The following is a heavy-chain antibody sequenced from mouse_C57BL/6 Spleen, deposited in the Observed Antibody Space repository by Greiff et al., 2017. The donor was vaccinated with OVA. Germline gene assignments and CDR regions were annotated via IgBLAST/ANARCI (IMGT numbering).Heavy chain of an antibody. CDR1: GYTFTSYG. D-gene: IGHD1-1*01. CDR3: ASPDYYGSSGGNYFDY. J-gene: IGHJ2*01. CDR2: IYPSSGNT. V-gene: IGHV1-81*01. Sequence: QVQLQQSGAELARPGASVKLSCKASGYTFTSYGISWVKQRTGQGLEWIGEIYPSSGNTYYNEKFKGKATLTADKSSSTAYMELRSLTSEDSAVYFCASPDYYGSSGGNYFDYWGQGTTLTVSS.